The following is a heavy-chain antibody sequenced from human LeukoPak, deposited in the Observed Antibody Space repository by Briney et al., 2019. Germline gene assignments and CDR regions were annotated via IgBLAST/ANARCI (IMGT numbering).Heavy chain of an antibody. CDR2: IRYDGSNK. D-gene: IGHD2-2*02. CDR3: AKEGYCSSTSCYRGWFDP. V-gene: IGHV3-30*02. J-gene: IGHJ5*02. CDR1: GFTFSSYG. Sequence: GGSLRLSCAASGFTFSSYGMHWVRQAPGKGLEWVAFIRYDGSNKYYADSVKGRSTISRDNSKNTLYLQMNSLRAEDTAVYYCAKEGYCSSTSCYRGWFDPWGQGTLVTVSS.